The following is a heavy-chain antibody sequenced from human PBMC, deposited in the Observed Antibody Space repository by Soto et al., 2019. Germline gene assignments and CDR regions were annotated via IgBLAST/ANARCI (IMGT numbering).Heavy chain of an antibody. V-gene: IGHV4-59*08. Sequence: SETLSLTCTVSGGSISSYYWSWIRQPPGKGLEWIGYIYYSGSTNYNPSLKSRVTISVDTSKNQFSLKLSSVTAADTAVYYCARSPSYYDILTGVFDPWGQGTLVTVSS. J-gene: IGHJ5*02. CDR3: ARSPSYYDILTGVFDP. D-gene: IGHD3-9*01. CDR1: GGSISSYY. CDR2: IYYSGST.